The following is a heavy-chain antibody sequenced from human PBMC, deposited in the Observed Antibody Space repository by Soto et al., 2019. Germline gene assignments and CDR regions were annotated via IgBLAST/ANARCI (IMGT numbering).Heavy chain of an antibody. CDR2: IIPIFGPA. CDR3: ATGSFTSTGGRIGYHYNAMDV. J-gene: IGHJ6*02. V-gene: IGHV1-69*13. CDR1: GGTFSSHS. Sequence: SAKVSCKSSGGTFSSHSINWVRQAPGQGLEWMGGIIPIFGPANFAKKFQGRVTITADESTTTAYMELSSPTSEDTAVYYCATGSFTSTGGRIGYHYNAMDVWGQGTTVTVSS. D-gene: IGHD1-1*01.